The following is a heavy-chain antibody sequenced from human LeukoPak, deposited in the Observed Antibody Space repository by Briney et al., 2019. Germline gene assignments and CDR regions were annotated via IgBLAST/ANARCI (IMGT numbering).Heavy chain of an antibody. CDR2: IKQDGSER. D-gene: IGHD3-16*01. J-gene: IGHJ4*02. CDR1: GFTYTNYW. Sequence: GGSLRLSCAASGFTYTNYWVSWFRQAPGQGLEWVASIKQDGSERYYVDSVKGRFTISRDNAKNSLFLQLSSLRVEDTAVYYCARGSMHVYHLYTDYWGQGTLVTVSS. V-gene: IGHV3-7*01. CDR3: ARGSMHVYHLYTDY.